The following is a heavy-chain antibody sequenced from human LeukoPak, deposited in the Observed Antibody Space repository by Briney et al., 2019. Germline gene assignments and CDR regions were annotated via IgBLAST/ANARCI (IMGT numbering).Heavy chain of an antibody. CDR3: AGLPMVRGVIFDNWFDP. CDR2: ISSSSSYI. J-gene: IGHJ5*02. D-gene: IGHD3-10*01. Sequence: PGGSLRLSCAASGFTFDDYGMSWVRQVPGKGLEWVSSISSSSSYIYYADSVKGRFTISRDNAKNSLYLQMNSLRAEDTAVYYCAGLPMVRGVIFDNWFDPWGQGTLVTVSS. V-gene: IGHV3-21*01. CDR1: GFTFDDYG.